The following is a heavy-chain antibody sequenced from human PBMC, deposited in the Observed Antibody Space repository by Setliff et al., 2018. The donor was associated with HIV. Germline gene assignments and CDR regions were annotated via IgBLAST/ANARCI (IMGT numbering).Heavy chain of an antibody. Sequence: PSETLSLTCTVSGGSISSSSYYWGWIRRPPGKGLEWIGSIHYSGSTYYNPSLKSRVTISVDTSQHQLSLSLNSVTAADTAVYYCTRDRSSWSGGPSDAFDIWGHGTMVTVTS. CDR3: TRDRSSWSGGPSDAFDI. V-gene: IGHV4-39*07. CDR1: GGSISSSSYY. CDR2: IHYSGST. D-gene: IGHD6-6*01. J-gene: IGHJ3*02.